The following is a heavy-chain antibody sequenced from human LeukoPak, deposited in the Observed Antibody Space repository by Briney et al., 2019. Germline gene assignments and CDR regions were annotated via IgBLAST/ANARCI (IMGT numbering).Heavy chain of an antibody. Sequence: PGGSLRLSCAASGFTFSSYGMHWVRQAPGKGLEWVAVIWYDGSHKYYADFVKGRFTISRDNSKNTLYLQIDSLRAEDTAMYYCARDRGSSNWRNNWFDPWGQGTLVTVSS. D-gene: IGHD6-13*01. CDR3: ARDRGSSNWRNNWFDP. CDR2: IWYDGSHK. V-gene: IGHV3-33*01. J-gene: IGHJ5*02. CDR1: GFTFSSYG.